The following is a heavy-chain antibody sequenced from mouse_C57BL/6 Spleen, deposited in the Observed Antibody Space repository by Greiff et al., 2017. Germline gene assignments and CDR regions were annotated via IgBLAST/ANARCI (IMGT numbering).Heavy chain of an antibody. Sequence: VKLMESGAELVRPGASVTLSCKASGYTFTDYEMHWVQQTPVHGLEWIGAIDPETGGTAYNQKFKGKAILTADKSSSTACMELRSLTSEDSAVYYCTRGVYGNYAMDYWGQGTSVTVSS. J-gene: IGHJ4*01. CDR3: TRGVYGNYAMDY. CDR1: GYTFTDYE. V-gene: IGHV1-15*01. CDR2: IDPETGGT. D-gene: IGHD2-1*01.